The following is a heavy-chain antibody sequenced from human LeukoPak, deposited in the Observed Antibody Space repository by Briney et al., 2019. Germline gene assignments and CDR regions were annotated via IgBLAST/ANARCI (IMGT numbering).Heavy chain of an antibody. CDR3: ARSQPAVGYCSGGSCYTTFDY. D-gene: IGHD2-15*01. V-gene: IGHV4-59*01. J-gene: IGHJ4*02. CDR1: GGSISSYY. Sequence: SETLSLTCTVPGGSISSYYWSWIRQPPGKGLDWIGYIYYSGSTNYNPSLKSRVTISVDTSKNQFSLKLSSVTAADTAVYYCARSQPAVGYCSGGSCYTTFDYWGRGTLVTVSS. CDR2: IYYSGST.